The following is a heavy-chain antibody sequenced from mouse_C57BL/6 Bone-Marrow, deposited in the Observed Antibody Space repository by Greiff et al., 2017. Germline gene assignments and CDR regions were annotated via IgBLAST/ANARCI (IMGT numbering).Heavy chain of an antibody. CDR2: IDPEIGDT. D-gene: IGHD2-3*01. CDR1: GFNIKDDY. J-gene: IGHJ2*01. CDR3: SSFDDNYFDF. Sequence: EVKLVESGAELVRPGASVKLSCTASGFNIKDDYIHWVKQRPEQGLEWIGWIDPEIGDTEYASKFKGKATITSDTSSNTAYLQLSSLTSEDTAVYYCSSFDDNYFDFWGQGTPLTVAS. V-gene: IGHV14-4*01.